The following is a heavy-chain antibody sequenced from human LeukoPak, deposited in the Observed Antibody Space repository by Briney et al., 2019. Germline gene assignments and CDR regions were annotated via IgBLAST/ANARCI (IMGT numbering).Heavy chain of an antibody. CDR1: GFTFSSYG. V-gene: IGHV3-23*01. CDR2: ISGSGGTT. Sequence: AGGSLRLSCAASGFTFSSYGMSWVRQAPGKGLEWVSAISGSGGTTYYADSVKGRFTISRDNSKNTLHLQMNSLGAEDTALYFCARALSGYYNDALDIWGQGTMVTVSS. D-gene: IGHD3-3*01. J-gene: IGHJ3*02. CDR3: ARALSGYYNDALDI.